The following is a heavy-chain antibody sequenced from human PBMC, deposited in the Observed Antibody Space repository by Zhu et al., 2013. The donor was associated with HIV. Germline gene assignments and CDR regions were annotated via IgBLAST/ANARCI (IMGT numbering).Heavy chain of an antibody. CDR1: GYTFSSYD. D-gene: IGHD2-8*02. J-gene: IGHJ5*02. V-gene: IGHV1-8*01. CDR2: MNPKSGNT. Sequence: QVQLLQSGPEVKKPGASVRFSCKASGYTFSSYDINWVRQATGQGLELMGWMNPKSGNTGNVQKVQGRVTMTRNTSISTAYMELSSLRSDDTAVYYCARMDKGSCTETTCPDWFDPGPGNPGHRLL. CDR3: ARMDKGSCTETTCPDWFDP.